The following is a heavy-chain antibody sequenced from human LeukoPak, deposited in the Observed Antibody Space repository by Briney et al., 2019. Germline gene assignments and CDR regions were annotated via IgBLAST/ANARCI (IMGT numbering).Heavy chain of an antibody. CDR2: IKQDGSEK. Sequence: PGGSLRLSCAASGFTFSSYWMSWVRQAPGKGLEWVANIKQDGSEKYYVDSVKGRFTISRDNAKNSLYLQMNSLRAEDTAVYYCAQGYDFWSGYYYYWGQGTLVTVSS. CDR3: AQGYDFWSGYYYY. CDR1: GFTFSSYW. J-gene: IGHJ4*02. D-gene: IGHD3-3*01. V-gene: IGHV3-7*01.